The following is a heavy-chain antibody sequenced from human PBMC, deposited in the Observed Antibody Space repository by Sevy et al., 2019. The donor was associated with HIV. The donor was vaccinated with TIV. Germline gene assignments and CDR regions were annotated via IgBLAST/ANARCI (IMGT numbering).Heavy chain of an antibody. CDR1: EFTFSSYE. D-gene: IGHD4-4*01. CDR2: ISNSGTII. CDR3: ARDLPPSATTLAHFDY. V-gene: IGHV3-48*03. Sequence: GGSLRLSCAASEFTFSSYEMNWVRQAPGKGLEWVSYISNSGTIISYSDSVRGRFTISRDNARNSVYLQMNSLRAEDTAVYYCARDLPPSATTLAHFDYWGQGTLVTVSS. J-gene: IGHJ4*02.